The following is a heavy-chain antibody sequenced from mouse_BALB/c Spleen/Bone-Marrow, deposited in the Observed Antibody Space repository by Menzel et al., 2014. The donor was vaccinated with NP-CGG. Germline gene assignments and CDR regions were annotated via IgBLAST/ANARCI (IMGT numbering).Heavy chain of an antibody. J-gene: IGHJ4*01. Sequence: EVQGVESGGGLVQPGGSLRLSCATSGFTFTDYYMSWVRQPPGKALEWLGFIRNKANGYTTEYSASVKGRFTISRDNSQSILYLQMNTLRAEDSATYYCARDDYYAMDYWGQGASVNVPS. CDR1: GFTFTDYY. V-gene: IGHV7-3*02. CDR3: ARDDYYAMDY. CDR2: IRNKANGYTT.